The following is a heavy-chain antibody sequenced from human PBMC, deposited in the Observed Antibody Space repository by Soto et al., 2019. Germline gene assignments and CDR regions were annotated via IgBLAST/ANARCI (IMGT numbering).Heavy chain of an antibody. CDR3: AKTNYDILPGYYYYYMDV. CDR1: GFTFSSYA. J-gene: IGHJ6*03. Sequence: EVQLLESGGGLVQPGGSLRLSCAASGFTFSSYAMSWVRQAPGKGLEWVSAISGSGGSTYYADSVKGRFTISRDNSKNTLYLQMNSLRAEDTAVYYCAKTNYDILPGYYYYYMDVWGKGTTVTVSS. D-gene: IGHD3-9*01. V-gene: IGHV3-23*01. CDR2: ISGSGGST.